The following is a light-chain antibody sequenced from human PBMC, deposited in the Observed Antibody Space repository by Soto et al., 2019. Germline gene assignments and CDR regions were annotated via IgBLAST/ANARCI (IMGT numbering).Light chain of an antibody. J-gene: IGKJ1*01. V-gene: IGKV1-5*03. CDR2: KAS. CDR1: QTISSW. Sequence: DIQMTQSPSTLSGSVGDRVTITCRASQTISSWLAWYQQKPGKAPKLLIYKASTLKSGVPSRFSGSGSGTEFPLTISSLQPDDFAAYYCQRYNSYSEAFGQGNKVELK. CDR3: QRYNSYSEA.